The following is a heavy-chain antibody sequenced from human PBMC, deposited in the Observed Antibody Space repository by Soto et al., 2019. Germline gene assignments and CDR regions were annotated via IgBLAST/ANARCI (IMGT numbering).Heavy chain of an antibody. V-gene: IGHV3-9*01. CDR1: GFTFDDHA. CDR3: AKERVRDFDG. J-gene: IGHJ4*02. D-gene: IGHD3-9*01. Sequence: VLLVESGGGLVRPGGSLRLSCAASGFTFDDHAMHWVRQAPGKGLEWISAITWNSVALDYADSVKGRFTISRDNAKNSLYLQMNSLRPEDTALYYCAKERVRDFDGWGQGTLVTVSS. CDR2: ITWNSVAL.